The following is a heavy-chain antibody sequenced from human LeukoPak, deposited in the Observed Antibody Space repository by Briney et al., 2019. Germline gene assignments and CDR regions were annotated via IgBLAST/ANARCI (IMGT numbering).Heavy chain of an antibody. D-gene: IGHD1-26*01. CDR2: IKQDGSEK. CDR1: GFTFSSRDW. J-gene: IGHJ6*03. V-gene: IGHV3-7*01. CDR3: ARVEGTVTEGELYYYYYMDV. Sequence: GGSLRLSCVASGFTFSSRDWMTWVRQAPGKGLEWVANIKQDGSEKYYVDSVKGRFTISRDNAKNSLYLQMNSLRAEDTAVYYCARVEGTVTEGELYYYYYMDVWGKGTTVTISS.